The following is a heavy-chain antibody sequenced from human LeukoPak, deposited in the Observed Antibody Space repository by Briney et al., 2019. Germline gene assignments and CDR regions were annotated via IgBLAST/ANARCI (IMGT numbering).Heavy chain of an antibody. CDR3: TTEFKELGSFFYFYYMDV. D-gene: IGHD3-10*01. J-gene: IGHJ6*03. CDR2: IKTKSEGGTT. Sequence: PGGSLRLSCTASGFTFSNAGMNWVRQAPGKGLEWVGRIKTKSEGGTTDYAAPAKGRFTISRDDSKNALFLQMDSLKSDDTAMYYCTTEFKELGSFFYFYYMDVWGTGTTVTISS. V-gene: IGHV3-15*01. CDR1: GFTFSNAG.